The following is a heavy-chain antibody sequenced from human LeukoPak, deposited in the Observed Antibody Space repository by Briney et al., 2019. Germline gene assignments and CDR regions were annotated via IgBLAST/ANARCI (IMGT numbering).Heavy chain of an antibody. V-gene: IGHV3-15*01. Sequence: GGSLRLSCAASGFTFSSYEMNWVRQAPGKGLEWVGRIKRIIDGGTTDYAAPVKGRFTVSRDDSINTLYLQMSSPKTEDTAVYYCAAQGGSGDLRYWGQGTLVTVSS. CDR1: GFTFSSYE. D-gene: IGHD4-17*01. CDR2: IKRIIDGGTT. CDR3: AAQGGSGDLRY. J-gene: IGHJ4*02.